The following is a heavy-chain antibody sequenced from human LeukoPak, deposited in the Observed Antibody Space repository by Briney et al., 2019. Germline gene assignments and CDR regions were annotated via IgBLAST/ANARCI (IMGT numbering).Heavy chain of an antibody. J-gene: IGHJ3*02. CDR2: IYYSGST. Sequence: SQTLSLTCTVSGGSISSGGYYWSWIRQRPGKGLEWIGYIYYSGSTYYNPSLKSRVTISVDTSKNQFSLKLSSVTAADTAVYYCARDGSGSYYRDAFDIWGQGTMVTVSS. D-gene: IGHD3-10*01. CDR3: ARDGSGSYYRDAFDI. CDR1: GGSISSGGYY. V-gene: IGHV4-31*03.